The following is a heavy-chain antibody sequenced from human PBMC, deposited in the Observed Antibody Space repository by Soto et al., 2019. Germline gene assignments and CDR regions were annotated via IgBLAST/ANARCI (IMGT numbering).Heavy chain of an antibody. V-gene: IGHV3-23*01. CDR2: ISGSGGST. CDR1: GFTFSSYA. Sequence: GGSLRLSCAASGFTFSSYAMSWFRQAPGKGLEWVSAISGSGGSTYYADSVKGRFTISRDNSKNTLYLQMNSLRAEDTAVYYCAKSYSSSSAFGFYYYYGMDVWGQGTTVTVSS. CDR3: AKSYSSSSAFGFYYYYGMDV. J-gene: IGHJ6*02. D-gene: IGHD6-6*01.